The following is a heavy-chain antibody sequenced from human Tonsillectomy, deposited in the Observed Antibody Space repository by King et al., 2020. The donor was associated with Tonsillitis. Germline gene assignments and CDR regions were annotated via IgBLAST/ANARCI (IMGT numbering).Heavy chain of an antibody. V-gene: IGHV3-30*18. D-gene: IGHD4-17*01. CDR3: AKVYHDYGDYAISL. CDR1: GFIFNNYD. J-gene: IGHJ4*02. CDR2: ISYDGTNK. Sequence: VQLVESGGGVVQPGRSLRLSCVASGFIFNNYDMHWVRQAPGKGLEWVAGISYDGTNKYYADSVKGRFTISRDNSKNTLYLQMNSLRAEDTAVYFCAKVYHDYGDYAISLWGQGTLVTVSS.